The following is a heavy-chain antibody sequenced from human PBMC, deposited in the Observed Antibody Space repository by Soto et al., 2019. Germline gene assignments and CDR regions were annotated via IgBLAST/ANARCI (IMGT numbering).Heavy chain of an antibody. CDR2: IFHSGNA. D-gene: IGHD2-2*01. Sequence: SETLSPTCTVSGGSIRNVYWSWIRQPPGKGREGIGFIFHSGNAKYNPSLKSRVTISVDTSKNQFSLSLDSVTAADTAVYFCARAHAPTLPFDYWGQGTLVTVCS. V-gene: IGHV4-59*01. CDR3: ARAHAPTLPFDY. J-gene: IGHJ4*01. CDR1: GGSIRNVY.